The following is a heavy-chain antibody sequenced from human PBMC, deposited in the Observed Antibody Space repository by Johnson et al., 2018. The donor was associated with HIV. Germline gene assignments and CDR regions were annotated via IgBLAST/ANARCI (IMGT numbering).Heavy chain of an antibody. CDR1: GFTFSSYW. Sequence: VLLVESGGGLVQPGGSLRLSCAASGFTFSSYWMSWVRQAPGKGLEWVANIKKDGSAKYYLASVKGRFTISRDNAKNSLYLQMDSLRAEDTAVYYCARDYYDLPWGYDAFDIWGQGTMVTVSS. V-gene: IGHV3-7*05. CDR3: ARDYYDLPWGYDAFDI. CDR2: IKKDGSAK. D-gene: IGHD3-22*01. J-gene: IGHJ3*02.